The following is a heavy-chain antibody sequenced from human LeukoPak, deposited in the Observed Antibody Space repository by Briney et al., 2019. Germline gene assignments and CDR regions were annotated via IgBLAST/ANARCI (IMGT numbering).Heavy chain of an antibody. D-gene: IGHD2-2*01. J-gene: IGHJ4*02. CDR3: AKGISGSSALFIDY. Sequence: SLRLSCAASGFTFDDYAMHWVRQAPGKGLEWVSGISWNSGSIGYADSVKGRFTISRDNAKNSLYLQMNSLRAEDTALYYCAKGISGSSALFIDYWGQGTLVTVSS. CDR1: GFTFDDYA. V-gene: IGHV3-9*01. CDR2: ISWNSGSI.